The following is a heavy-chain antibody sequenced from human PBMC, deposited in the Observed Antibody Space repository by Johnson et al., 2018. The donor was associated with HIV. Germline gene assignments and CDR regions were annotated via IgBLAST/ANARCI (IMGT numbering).Heavy chain of an antibody. CDR1: GITFSSYD. D-gene: IGHD3-10*01. V-gene: IGHV3-13*01. CDR2: IGTAGDT. Sequence: VQLVDSGGGVVRPGGSQRLSCAASGITFSSYDMHWVRQATGKGLEWVSAIGTAGDTYYPGPVTGRFTISRENAKNSLYLQMNSLRAGDTAVYYCARAPRFGRVRGSAFDIWGQGTMVTVSS. CDR3: ARAPRFGRVRGSAFDI. J-gene: IGHJ3*02.